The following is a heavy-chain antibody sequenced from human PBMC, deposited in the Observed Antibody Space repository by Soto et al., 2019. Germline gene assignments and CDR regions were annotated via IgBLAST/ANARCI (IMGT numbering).Heavy chain of an antibody. CDR3: GREFPYYMSNDSSLGY. Sequence: SHTLSLTCAISGDSFSGNSAAWSWISQSPSRGLEWLGRTYYRSRWYNDYAVSVKSRITVTPDTSKNQFSLHLNSVTPEDTAVYYCGREFPYYMSNDSSLGYGGHGGLVIFSS. CDR1: GDSFSGNSAA. J-gene: IGHJ4*01. CDR2: TYYRSRWYN. D-gene: IGHD3-10*01. V-gene: IGHV6-1*01.